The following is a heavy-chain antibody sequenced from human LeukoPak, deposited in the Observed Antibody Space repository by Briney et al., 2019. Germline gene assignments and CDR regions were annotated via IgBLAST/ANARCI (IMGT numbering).Heavy chain of an antibody. V-gene: IGHV3-30*03. J-gene: IGHJ4*02. CDR1: GFTFSSYG. CDR3: ARGRAEDIAAAGTDFDY. Sequence: PGGSLRLSCAASGFTFSSYGMHWVRQAPGKGLEWVAVISYDGSNKYYADSVKGRFTISRDNSKNTLYLQMNSLRAEDTAVYYCARGRAEDIAAAGTDFDYWGQGTLVTVSS. CDR2: ISYDGSNK. D-gene: IGHD6-13*01.